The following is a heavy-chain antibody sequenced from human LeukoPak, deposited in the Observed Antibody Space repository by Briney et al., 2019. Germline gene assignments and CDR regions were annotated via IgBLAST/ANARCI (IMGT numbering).Heavy chain of an antibody. D-gene: IGHD3-10*01. Sequence: SETLSLTCAVYGGSFSGYYWSWIRQPPGKGLEWIGEINHSGSTNYNPSLKSRVTISVDTSKNQFSLKLSSVTAADTAVYYCARLRRVIWFGSNWFDPWGQGTLVTVSS. J-gene: IGHJ5*02. CDR2: INHSGST. CDR3: ARLRRVIWFGSNWFDP. CDR1: GGSFSGYY. V-gene: IGHV4-34*01.